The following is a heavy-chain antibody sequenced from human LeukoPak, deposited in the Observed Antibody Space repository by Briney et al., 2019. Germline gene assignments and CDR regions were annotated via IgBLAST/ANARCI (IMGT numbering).Heavy chain of an antibody. CDR2: INPNRGGT. V-gene: IGHV1-2*04. Sequence: GASVKVSCKASGYTFTGYYMHWVRQAPGQGLEWMGWINPNRGGTNYAQKFQGWVTMTRDTSISTAYMELSRLRSDDTAVYYCARSYSGYDLLFDYWGQGTLVTVSS. J-gene: IGHJ4*02. CDR1: GYTFTGYY. D-gene: IGHD5-12*01. CDR3: ARSYSGYDLLFDY.